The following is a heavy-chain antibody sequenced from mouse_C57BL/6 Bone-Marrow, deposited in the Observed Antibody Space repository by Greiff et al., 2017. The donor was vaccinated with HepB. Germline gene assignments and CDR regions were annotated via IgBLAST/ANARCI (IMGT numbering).Heavy chain of an antibody. CDR1: GYTFTSYW. D-gene: IGHD1-1*01. J-gene: IGHJ4*01. V-gene: IGHV1-69*01. CDR2: IDPSDSYT. Sequence: QVQLKQPGAELVMPGASVKLSCKASGYTFTSYWMHWVKQRPGQGLEWIGEIDPSDSYTNYNQKFKGKSTLTVDKSSSTAYMQVSSLTSEDSAVYYCARGREFYYYGSSPYYYAMDYWGQGTSVTVSS. CDR3: ARGREFYYYGSSPYYYAMDY.